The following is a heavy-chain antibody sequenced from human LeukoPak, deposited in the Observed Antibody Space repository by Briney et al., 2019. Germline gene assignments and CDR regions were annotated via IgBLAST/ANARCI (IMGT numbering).Heavy chain of an antibody. CDR3: AKDLQFFVGATYY. J-gene: IGHJ4*02. D-gene: IGHD1-26*01. CDR1: GFTFSSYW. V-gene: IGHV3-7*03. Sequence: GGSLRLSCAASGFTFSSYWMSWVRQAPGKGLEWVANIKQDGSEKYYVDSVKGRFTISRDNAKNSLYLQMNSLRAEDTAVYYCAKDLQFFVGATYYWGQGTLVTVSS. CDR2: IKQDGSEK.